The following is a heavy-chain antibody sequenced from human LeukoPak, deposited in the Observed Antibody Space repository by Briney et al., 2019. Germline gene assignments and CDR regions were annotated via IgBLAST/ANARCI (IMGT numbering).Heavy chain of an antibody. V-gene: IGHV4-39*01. J-gene: IGHJ3*02. CDR1: GDSISTSNSY. CDR2: IYYSGNT. CDR3: ARVGISYYDSSGYYWIGAFDI. Sequence: SETLSLTCTVSGDSISTSNSYWGWIRQPPGKGLEWIGSIYYSGNTYYNASLKSRVTISVDTSKNQFSLKLTSVTAADTAVYYCARVGISYYDSSGYYWIGAFDIWGQGTMVTVSS. D-gene: IGHD3-22*01.